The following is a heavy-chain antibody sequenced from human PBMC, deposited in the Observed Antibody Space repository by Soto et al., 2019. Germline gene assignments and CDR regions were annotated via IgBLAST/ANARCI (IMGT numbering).Heavy chain of an antibody. CDR3: AKDTYSGYGSLDY. Sequence: EVQLLESGGDLVQPGGSLRLSCAASGFTLRSYAMSWVRQAPGKGLEWVSAISGSGGSTYYADSVKGRFTISRDISKNTLYLQMNSLRAEDTAVYYCAKDTYSGYGSLDYWGQGSLVPVSS. CDR2: ISGSGGST. V-gene: IGHV3-23*01. CDR1: GFTLRSYA. D-gene: IGHD5-12*01. J-gene: IGHJ4*02.